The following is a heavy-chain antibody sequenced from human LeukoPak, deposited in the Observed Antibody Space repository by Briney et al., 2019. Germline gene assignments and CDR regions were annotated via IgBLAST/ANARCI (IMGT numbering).Heavy chain of an antibody. J-gene: IGHJ4*02. CDR1: GDSLGRYY. CDR2: VYFSGVT. V-gene: IGHV4-59*01. CDR3: ARESGVSGSTVDFDY. Sequence: SETLSLTCNVSGDSLGRYYWSWIRQPPGKTLEWLGHVYFSGVTTYNPSLKSRVTISVDTSKNQFSLKLNSVTAADTAVYYCARESGVSGSTVDFDYWGQGTLATVSS. D-gene: IGHD1-7*01.